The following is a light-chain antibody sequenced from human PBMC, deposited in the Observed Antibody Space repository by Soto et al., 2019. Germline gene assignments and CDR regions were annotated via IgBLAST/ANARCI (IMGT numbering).Light chain of an antibody. CDR3: QQSYTIPYT. J-gene: IGKJ2*01. CDR1: QSIGYF. CDR2: AAS. Sequence: DIQMTQSPSSLSASVGDRVTITCRASQSIGYFLNWYQRKPGKAPKLLIYAASSLQSGVPSRFSGSGSGTDFTLTISSLQPEDFATYYCQQSYTIPYTFGQGTNLDIK. V-gene: IGKV1-39*01.